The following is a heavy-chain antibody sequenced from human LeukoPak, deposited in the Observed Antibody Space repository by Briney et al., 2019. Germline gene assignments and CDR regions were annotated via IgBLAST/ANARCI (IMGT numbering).Heavy chain of an antibody. J-gene: IGHJ4*02. D-gene: IGHD2-2*01. Sequence: GRSLSLSCAASGFTFSSYAMSWVRQAPGKGLEWVSAISGSGGSTYYADSVKGRFTISRDNSKNTLYLQMNSLRAEDTAVYYCAKAAGGNIVVVPAALDYWGQGTLVTVSS. CDR1: GFTFSSYA. V-gene: IGHV3-23*01. CDR2: ISGSGGST. CDR3: AKAAGGNIVVVPAALDY.